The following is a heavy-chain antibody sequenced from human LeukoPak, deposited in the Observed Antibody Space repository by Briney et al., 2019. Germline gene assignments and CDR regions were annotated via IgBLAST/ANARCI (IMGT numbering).Heavy chain of an antibody. Sequence: GASVKVSCKASGYTFTGYYMHWVRQAPGQGLEWMGWINPNSGGTNYAQRFQGRVTMTRDTSISTAYMELSRLRSDDTAVYYCARDTPYCSGGSCYFFDYWGQGTLVTVSS. CDR3: ARDTPYCSGGSCYFFDY. V-gene: IGHV1-2*02. CDR2: INPNSGGT. CDR1: GYTFTGYY. D-gene: IGHD2-15*01. J-gene: IGHJ4*02.